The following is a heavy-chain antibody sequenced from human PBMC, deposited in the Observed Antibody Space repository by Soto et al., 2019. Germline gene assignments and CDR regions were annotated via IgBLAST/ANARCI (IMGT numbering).Heavy chain of an antibody. V-gene: IGHV1-69*01. CDR2: IIPIFGTA. CDR3: ARVSQVSSGVSYYYYGMDV. J-gene: IGHJ6*02. Sequence: VQLVQSGAEVKKPGSSVKVSCKASGGTFSSYAISWVRQAPGQGLEWMGGIIPIFGTANYAQKFQGRVTITADEYTRTAYMELSSLRSEDTAVYYCARVSQVSSGVSYYYYGMDVWGQGTTVTVSS. CDR1: GGTFSSYA. D-gene: IGHD3-10*01.